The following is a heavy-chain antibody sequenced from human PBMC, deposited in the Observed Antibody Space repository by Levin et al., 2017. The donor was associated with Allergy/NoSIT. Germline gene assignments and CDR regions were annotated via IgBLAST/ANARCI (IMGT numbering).Heavy chain of an antibody. Sequence: ASVKVSCKASGYTFTGYYMHWVRQAPGQGLEWMGWINPNSGGTNYAQKFQGRVTMTRDTSISTAYMELSRLRSDDTAVYYCARETIHYYGSGSYIFTWGKGTTVTVSS. CDR1: GYTFTGYY. V-gene: IGHV1-2*02. J-gene: IGHJ6*04. CDR3: ARETIHYYGSGSYIFT. D-gene: IGHD3-10*01. CDR2: INPNSGGT.